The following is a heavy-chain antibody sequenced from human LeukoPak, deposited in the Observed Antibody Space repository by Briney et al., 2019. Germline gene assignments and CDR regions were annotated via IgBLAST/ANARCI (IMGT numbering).Heavy chain of an antibody. Sequence: LTGGSLRLSCAASGFIFSTYTMNWVRQAPGKGLEWISSISSGSANIYYADSVKGRFTISRDNAKDSLFLQMNSLRAEDTAVYYCARGLVVDEYWGQGTLVTVSS. CDR1: GFIFSTYT. D-gene: IGHD3-22*01. CDR2: ISSGSANI. J-gene: IGHJ4*02. CDR3: ARGLVVDEY. V-gene: IGHV3-48*04.